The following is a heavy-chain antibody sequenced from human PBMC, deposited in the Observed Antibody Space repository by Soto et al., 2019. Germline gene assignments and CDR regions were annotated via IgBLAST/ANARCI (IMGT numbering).Heavy chain of an antibody. CDR3: VRGGGGGLFDP. V-gene: IGHV1-69*13. D-gene: IGHD2-15*01. Sequence: SVKFSCKASGGTFSSYAISWVRQAPGQGLEWMGGIIPILGTANYAQKFQGRVTITADESTSTAYMELSSLTAEDTAIYYCVRGGGGGLFDPWGQGTMVTVSS. CDR2: IIPILGTA. CDR1: GGTFSSYA. J-gene: IGHJ5*02.